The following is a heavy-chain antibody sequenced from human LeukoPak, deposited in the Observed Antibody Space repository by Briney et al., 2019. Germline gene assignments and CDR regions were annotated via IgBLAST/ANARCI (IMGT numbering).Heavy chain of an antibody. D-gene: IGHD2-2*01. Sequence: GGSLRLSCAASGFTFSSYAMHWVRQAPGKGLEWVAVISYDGSNKYYADSVKGRFTISRDNSKHTLYLQMNSLRAEDTAVYYCARDDLGYCSSTSCYGGYYYYYGMDVWGQGTTVTVSS. CDR3: ARDDLGYCSSTSCYGGYYYYYGMDV. J-gene: IGHJ6*02. CDR2: ISYDGSNK. V-gene: IGHV3-30*04. CDR1: GFTFSSYA.